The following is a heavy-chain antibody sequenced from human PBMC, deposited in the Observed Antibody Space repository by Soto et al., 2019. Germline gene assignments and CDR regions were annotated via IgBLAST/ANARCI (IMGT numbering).Heavy chain of an antibody. Sequence: QVQLVQAGAEVEKPGSSVKVSCKASGGTFSNYALSWVRQAPGQGLECMGGIIPVFGPAHYAQKFQGRVTITADECTSTAYVELSSLSSEDTAVYYCASAGTGSYLNAFDVWGHGTMVTVSS. V-gene: IGHV1-69*01. CDR1: GGTFSNYA. D-gene: IGHD1-26*01. CDR2: IIPVFGPA. CDR3: ASAGTGSYLNAFDV. J-gene: IGHJ3*01.